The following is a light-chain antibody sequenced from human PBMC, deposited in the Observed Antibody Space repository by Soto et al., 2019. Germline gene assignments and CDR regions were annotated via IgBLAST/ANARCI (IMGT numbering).Light chain of an antibody. J-gene: IGKJ2*01. V-gene: IGKV2-28*01. Sequence: DFVMTQSPLSLPVTPGEPASISCRSSQSLLHSNGYNYLDWYLQKPGQSPQLLIYLGSNRASGVPDRFSGSGSGADFTLKISRVEAEDVGVYYYMQALQTVYTFGQGTKLEIK. CDR2: LGS. CDR1: QSLLHSNGYNY. CDR3: MQALQTVYT.